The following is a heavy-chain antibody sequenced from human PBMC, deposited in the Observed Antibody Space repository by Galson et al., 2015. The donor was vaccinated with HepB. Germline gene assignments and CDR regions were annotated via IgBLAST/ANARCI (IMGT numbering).Heavy chain of an antibody. J-gene: IGHJ5*01. CDR3: AKGYGLFDS. CDR1: GFAFDTHA. D-gene: IGHD5-18*01. Sequence: SLRLSCAASGFAFDTHAMSWVRQAPGRGLEWISGISGNGDSTFYADSVKGRFTVSGDNSNNMLYLQINSLRAEDAGLYFCAKGYGLFDSWGQGILVTVSS. CDR2: ISGNGDST. V-gene: IGHV3-23*01.